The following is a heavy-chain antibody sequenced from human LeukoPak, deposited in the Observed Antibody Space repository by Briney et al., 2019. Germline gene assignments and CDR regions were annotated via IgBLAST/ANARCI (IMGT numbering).Heavy chain of an antibody. J-gene: IGHJ4*02. V-gene: IGHV4-30-2*01. CDR3: ARTIGIAAADPGYYFDY. D-gene: IGHD6-13*01. CDR1: GGSISSGGYS. CDR2: IYHSGST. Sequence: SQTLSLTYAVSGGSISSGGYSWSWIRQPPGKGLEWIGYIYHSGSTYYNPSLKSRVTISVDRSKNQFSLKLSSVTAADTAVYYCARTIGIAAADPGYYFDYWGQGTLVTVSS.